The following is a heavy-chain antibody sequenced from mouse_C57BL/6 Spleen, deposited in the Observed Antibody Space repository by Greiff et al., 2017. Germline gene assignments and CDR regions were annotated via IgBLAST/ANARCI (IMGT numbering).Heavy chain of an antibody. Sequence: VQLQESGAELARPGASVKMSCKASGYTFTSYTMHWVKQRPGQGLEWIGYINPSSGYTKYNQKFKDKATLTADKSSSTAYMQLSSLTSEDSAVXYCARPEDYFDDWGKGTTRTVYS. CDR3: ARPEDYFDD. J-gene: IGHJ2*01. CDR1: GYTFTSYT. CDR2: INPSSGYT. V-gene: IGHV1-4*01.